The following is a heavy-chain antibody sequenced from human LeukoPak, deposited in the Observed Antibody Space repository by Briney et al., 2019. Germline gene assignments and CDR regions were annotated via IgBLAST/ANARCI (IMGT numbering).Heavy chain of an antibody. Sequence: SETLSLTCTVYGGSFSPYYWNWIRQPPGKGLEWIGEINHRGSTTYNPSLKGRVTISLDTSKNQFSLKLSSGTAADTAVYYCARVGLDWGSIDYWGQGTLVTVSS. CDR2: INHRGST. J-gene: IGHJ4*02. V-gene: IGHV4-34*01. CDR1: GGSFSPYY. CDR3: ARVGLDWGSIDY. D-gene: IGHD3/OR15-3a*01.